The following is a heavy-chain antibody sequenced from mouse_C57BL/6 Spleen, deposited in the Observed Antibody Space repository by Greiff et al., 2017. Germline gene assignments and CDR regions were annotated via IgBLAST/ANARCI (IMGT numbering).Heavy chain of an antibody. CDR3: ARRDYYGPFAY. D-gene: IGHD1-1*01. V-gene: IGHV5-16*01. Sequence: DVHLVESEGGLVQPGSSMTLSCTASGFTFSNYYMAWVRQVPEKGLEWVANITYDGISTYYLDSLKSSFIFSRDNAKNIIYLQMSSLKSEDTATYYCARRDYYGPFAYWGQGTLVTVSA. CDR2: ITYDGIST. CDR1: GFTFSNYY. J-gene: IGHJ3*01.